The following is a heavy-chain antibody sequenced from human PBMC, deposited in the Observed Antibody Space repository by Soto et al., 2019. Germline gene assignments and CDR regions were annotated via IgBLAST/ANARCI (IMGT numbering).Heavy chain of an antibody. CDR3: ARTREDIVRRVHGIFDY. J-gene: IGHJ4*02. CDR1: GGSLSRGGYY. D-gene: IGHD2-8*01. CDR2: IYSSGST. V-gene: IGHV4-31*03. Sequence: QVPLPESGPGLVKPSQTLSLTCTVSGGSLSRGGYYWRWIRQPPGTGLEWLGYIYSSGSTYYSPSLESRVTISIDTSKNQFSLKLSSVTAADTAVYYCARTREDIVRRVHGIFDYWGQGTLVTVSS.